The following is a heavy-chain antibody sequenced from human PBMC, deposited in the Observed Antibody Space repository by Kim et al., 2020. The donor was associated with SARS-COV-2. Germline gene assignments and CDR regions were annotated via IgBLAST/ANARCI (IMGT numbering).Heavy chain of an antibody. Sequence: GGSLRLSCAASGFRSSNYYVNWVRQRPGKGLEWVSRISNDGGVTHYADSVRGRFTMSRDSAENTVYLQMNSLSAEDTAVYFCARGIFRDGFDVWGQGTTVGVYS. D-gene: IGHD2-15*01. V-gene: IGHV3-74*01. CDR1: GFRSSNYY. CDR3: ARGIFRDGFDV. J-gene: IGHJ6*02. CDR2: ISNDGGVT.